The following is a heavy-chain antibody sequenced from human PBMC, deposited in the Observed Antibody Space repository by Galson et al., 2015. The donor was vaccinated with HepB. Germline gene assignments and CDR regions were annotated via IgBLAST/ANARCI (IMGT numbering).Heavy chain of an antibody. CDR1: GFTVSSDY. V-gene: IGHV3-53*01. D-gene: IGHD3/OR15-3a*01. J-gene: IGHJ4*02. CDR2: ITTDGST. Sequence: SLRLSCAASGFTVSSDYVHWVRQAPGKGLGWVSVITTDGSTYYADSVKGRFTISRDSSKNTVSLQMNSLRADDTAVYYCATGRDFLLRYWGQGTLVTVSS. CDR3: ATGRDFLLRY.